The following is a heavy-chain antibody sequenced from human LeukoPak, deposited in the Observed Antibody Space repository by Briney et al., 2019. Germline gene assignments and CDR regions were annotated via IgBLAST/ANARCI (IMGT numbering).Heavy chain of an antibody. V-gene: IGHV3-7*01. CDR2: IKQDGSGK. CDR1: GLTFSSYW. J-gene: IGHJ4*02. CDR3: VRVKTTVTAQGFDY. D-gene: IGHD4-17*01. Sequence: GGSLRLSCAASGLTFSSYWMSWIRQAPGRGLEWVANIKQDGSGKYYLDSVKGRFTISRDNAKNSMYLQMNSLRAEDTALYYCVRVKTTVTAQGFDYWGQGTLVTVSS.